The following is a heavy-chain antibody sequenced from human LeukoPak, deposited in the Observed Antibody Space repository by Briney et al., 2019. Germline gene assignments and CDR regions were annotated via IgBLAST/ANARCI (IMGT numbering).Heavy chain of an antibody. V-gene: IGHV4-59*01. CDR2: IYYSGST. Sequence: PSETLSLTCTVSGGSISSYYWSWIRQPPGKGLEWIGYIYYSGSTNYNPSLKSRVTISVDTSKNQFSLKLSSVTAADTAVYYCASGSLLVGATRFDYWGQGTLVTVSS. J-gene: IGHJ4*02. CDR3: ASGSLLVGATRFDY. D-gene: IGHD1-26*01. CDR1: GGSISSYY.